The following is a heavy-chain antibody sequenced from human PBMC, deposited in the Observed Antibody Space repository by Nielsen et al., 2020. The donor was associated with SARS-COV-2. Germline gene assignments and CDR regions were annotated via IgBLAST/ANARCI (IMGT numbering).Heavy chain of an antibody. V-gene: IGHV4-59*01. Sequence: SETLSLTCTVSGGSISSYYWSWIRQPAEKGLEWIGYIYYSGSTNYNPSLKSRVTISVDTSKNQFSLKLSSVTAADTAVYYCARDHCSSTSCYNWFDPWGQGTLVTVSS. CDR3: ARDHCSSTSCYNWFDP. D-gene: IGHD2-2*01. CDR2: IYYSGST. J-gene: IGHJ5*02. CDR1: GGSISSYY.